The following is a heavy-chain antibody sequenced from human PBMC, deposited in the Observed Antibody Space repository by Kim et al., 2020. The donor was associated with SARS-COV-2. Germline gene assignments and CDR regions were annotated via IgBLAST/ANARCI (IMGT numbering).Heavy chain of an antibody. J-gene: IGHJ6*02. CDR2: IIPIFGTA. V-gene: IGHV1-69*13. D-gene: IGHD6-19*01. CDR1: GGTFSSYA. CDR3: ARDRDIYLSSGWYGENDYYYYGMDV. Sequence: SVKVSCKASGGTFSSYAISWVRQAPGQGLEWMGGIIPIFGTANYAQKFQGRVTITADESTSTAYMELSSLRSDDTAVYYCARDRDIYLSSGWYGENDYYYYGMDVWGQGTTVTVSS.